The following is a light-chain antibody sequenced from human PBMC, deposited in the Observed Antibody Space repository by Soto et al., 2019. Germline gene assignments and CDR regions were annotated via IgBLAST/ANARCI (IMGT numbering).Light chain of an antibody. CDR3: AAWDDSHNVLHV. J-gene: IGLJ1*01. V-gene: IGLV1-44*01. CDR2: RDN. Sequence: QSALTQPPSVSGTPGQRVTVSCSGGRSNIGSNTVHWYQQLPGAAPKLLIYRDNQRPSGVPDRFAASKSGTSASLAISGLQSEDEGDYYCAAWDDSHNVLHVFGTGTKV. CDR1: RSNIGSNT.